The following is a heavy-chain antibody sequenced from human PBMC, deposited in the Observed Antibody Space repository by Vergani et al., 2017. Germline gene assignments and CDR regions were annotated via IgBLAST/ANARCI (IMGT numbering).Heavy chain of an antibody. V-gene: IGHV1-2*02. Sequence: QVQLVQSGAEVKKPGASVKVSCKASGYTFTGYYMHWVRQAPGQGLEWMGWINPNSGGTNYAQKFQGRVTMTRDTSISTAYMELSRLRSGDTAVYYCARDSSGYQNYYYGMDVWGQGTTVTVSS. CDR2: INPNSGGT. CDR1: GYTFTGYY. J-gene: IGHJ6*02. D-gene: IGHD3-22*01. CDR3: ARDSSGYQNYYYGMDV.